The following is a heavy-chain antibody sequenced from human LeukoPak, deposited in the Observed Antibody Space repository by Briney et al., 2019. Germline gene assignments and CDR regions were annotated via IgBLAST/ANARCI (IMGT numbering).Heavy chain of an antibody. Sequence: PGGSLRLSCAASGFTFSAYSMNWVRQAPGKGLEWIGSIYHSGDTYYNPSLKSRVTISVDTSKNQFSLKLDSVTAADTAVYYCAKGTSSGWYYFDYWGQGTLVTVSS. CDR2: IYHSGDT. J-gene: IGHJ4*02. D-gene: IGHD6-19*01. CDR3: AKGTSSGWYYFDY. V-gene: IGHV4-38-2*01. CDR1: GFTFSAYS.